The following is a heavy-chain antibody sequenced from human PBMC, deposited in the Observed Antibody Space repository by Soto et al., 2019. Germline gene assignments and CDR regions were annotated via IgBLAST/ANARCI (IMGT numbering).Heavy chain of an antibody. D-gene: IGHD7-27*01. Sequence: QVQLQESGPGLVKPSQTLSLTCTVSGGSISTVDYWWSWIRQSPDMGLEWIGHIYDGGRTSNNPSLESRXPXSXXTSKSQLSLTLSSVSAADTAVYYCARGPSGDKVDSWGQGTLVTVSS. CDR2: IYDGGRT. V-gene: IGHV4-30-4*01. CDR1: GGSISTVDYW. CDR3: ARGPSGDKVDS. J-gene: IGHJ4*02.